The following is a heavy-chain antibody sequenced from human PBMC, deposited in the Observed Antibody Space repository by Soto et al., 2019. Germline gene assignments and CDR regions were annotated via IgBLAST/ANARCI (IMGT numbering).Heavy chain of an antibody. D-gene: IGHD2-15*01. V-gene: IGHV3-21*01. CDR2: ISSSSSYI. Sequence: EVQLVESGGGLVKPGGSLRLSCAASGFTFSSYSMNWVRQAPGKGLEWVSSISSSSSYIYYADPVKGRFTISRDNAKNALYQQMNSLRSEDTAVYYCARVRFGIWGGPSCAFDIWGQGTMVTVAS. CDR1: GFTFSSYS. J-gene: IGHJ3*02. CDR3: ARVRFGIWGGPSCAFDI.